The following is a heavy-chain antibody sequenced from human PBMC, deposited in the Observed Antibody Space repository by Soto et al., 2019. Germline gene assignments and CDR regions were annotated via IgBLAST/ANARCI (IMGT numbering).Heavy chain of an antibody. J-gene: IGHJ4*02. CDR2: ISSSSSYI. V-gene: IGHV3-21*01. D-gene: IGHD4-4*01. Sequence: GGSLRLSCAASGFTFSSYSMNWVRQAPGKWLEWVSSISSSSSYIYYADSVKGRFTISRDNAKNSLYLQMNSLRAEDTAVYYCASAAGHDYSNYFDYWGQGTLVTVSS. CDR1: GFTFSSYS. CDR3: ASAAGHDYSNYFDY.